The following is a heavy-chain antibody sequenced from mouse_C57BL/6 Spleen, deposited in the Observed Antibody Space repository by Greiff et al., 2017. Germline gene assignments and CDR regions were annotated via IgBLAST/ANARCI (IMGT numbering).Heavy chain of an antibody. CDR1: GYTFTGYW. V-gene: IGHV1-9*01. J-gene: IGHJ4*01. CDR3: ARERLGATSLYYYAMDY. Sequence: VQLQQSGAELMKPGASVKLSCKATGYTFTGYWIEWVKQRPGHGLEWIGEILPGSGSTNYNEKFKGKATFTADTSSNTAYMQLSSLTTEDSAIYYCARERLGATSLYYYAMDYWGQGTSVTVSS. D-gene: IGHD1-1*01. CDR2: ILPGSGST.